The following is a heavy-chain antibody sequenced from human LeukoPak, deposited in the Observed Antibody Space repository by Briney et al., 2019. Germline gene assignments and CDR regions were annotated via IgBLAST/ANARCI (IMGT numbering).Heavy chain of an antibody. CDR2: INPNSGGT. CDR3: ARGNSVWGSYSSFY. V-gene: IGHV1-2*02. D-gene: IGHD3-16*01. Sequence: ASVKVSCKASGYTFTGYYMHWVRQAPGQGREWMGWINPNSGGTNYAQKFQGRVTMTRNTSISTAYMELSSLRSEDTAVYYCARGNSVWGSYSSFYWGQGTLVTVSS. J-gene: IGHJ4*02. CDR1: GYTFTGYY.